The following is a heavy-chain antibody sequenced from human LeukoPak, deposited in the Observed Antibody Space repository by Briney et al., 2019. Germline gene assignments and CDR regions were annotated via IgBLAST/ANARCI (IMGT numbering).Heavy chain of an antibody. J-gene: IGHJ4*02. Sequence: SETLSLTCAVYGGSFSGYYWSWIRQPPGEGLEWIGFIYYSGSTTYNPSLKSRVTISIGASKNQFSLKLNSVTAADTAVYFCARGRNTAVDAYFFDSWGQGTLVTVSS. CDR1: GGSFSGYY. V-gene: IGHV4-59*01. D-gene: IGHD5-18*01. CDR2: IYYSGST. CDR3: ARGRNTAVDAYFFDS.